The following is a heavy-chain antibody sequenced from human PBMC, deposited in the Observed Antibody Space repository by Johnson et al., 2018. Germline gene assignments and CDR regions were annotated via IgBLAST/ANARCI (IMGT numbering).Heavy chain of an antibody. D-gene: IGHD6-13*01. CDR2: IWYDGSNK. V-gene: IGHV3-33*01. Sequence: QVQLVQSGGGVVQPGRSLRLSCAASGFTFSSYGMHWVRQAPGKGLEWVAVIWYDGSNKYYADSVKGRFTISRDNSKNTLYLQMNSLRAEDTAVYYCARAEGSPHYGMDVWGQGTTVTVSS. CDR3: ARAEGSPHYGMDV. CDR1: GFTFSSYG. J-gene: IGHJ6*02.